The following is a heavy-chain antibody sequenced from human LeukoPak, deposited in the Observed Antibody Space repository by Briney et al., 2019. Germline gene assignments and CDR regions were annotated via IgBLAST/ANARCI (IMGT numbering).Heavy chain of an antibody. J-gene: IGHJ5*02. Sequence: ASVKVSCKASGYTFTRYGISWVRQAPGQGLEWMGWISGYNGNTNYAEKLQGRVTMTTDTSTSTVYMELRSLRSNDTAVYYCARDSLYYGSGSYLGFDPWGQGTLVTVSS. D-gene: IGHD3-10*01. CDR2: ISGYNGNT. V-gene: IGHV1-18*01. CDR1: GYTFTRYG. CDR3: ARDSLYYGSGSYLGFDP.